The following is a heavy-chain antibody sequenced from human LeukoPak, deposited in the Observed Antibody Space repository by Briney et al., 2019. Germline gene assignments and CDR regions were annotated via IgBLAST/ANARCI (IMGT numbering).Heavy chain of an antibody. CDR2: IIPIFGTA. CDR3: AREGPDSSAKFDY. J-gene: IGHJ4*02. V-gene: IGHV1-69*06. Sequence: SVKVSCKASGGTFSSYAISWVRQAPGQGLEWMGGIIPIFGTANYAQKFQGRVTITADKSTSTAYMELSSLRSEDTAVYYCAREGPDSSAKFDYWGQGTLVTVSS. CDR1: GGTFSSYA. D-gene: IGHD3-22*01.